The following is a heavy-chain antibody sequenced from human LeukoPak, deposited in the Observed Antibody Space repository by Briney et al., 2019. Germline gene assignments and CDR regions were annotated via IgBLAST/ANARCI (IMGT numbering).Heavy chain of an antibody. J-gene: IGHJ4*02. Sequence: PGRSLRLSSAASGFTFSSYGMHWVRQAPGKGLEWVAVISYDGSNKYYADSVKGRFTISRDNSKDTLYLQMNSLRAEDTAVYYCAKTLTTTSHLFDYWGQGTLVTVSS. V-gene: IGHV3-30*18. D-gene: IGHD3-22*01. CDR1: GFTFSSYG. CDR2: ISYDGSNK. CDR3: AKTLTTTSHLFDY.